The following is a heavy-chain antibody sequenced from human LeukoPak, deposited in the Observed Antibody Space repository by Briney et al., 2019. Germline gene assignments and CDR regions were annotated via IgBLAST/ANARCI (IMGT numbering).Heavy chain of an antibody. J-gene: IGHJ6*02. Sequence: GGSLRLSCAASGFTVSSNYMSWVRQAPGKGLEWVSVIYSGGSTYYADSVKGRFTISRDNSKNTLYLQMNSLRAEDTAVYYCARDHRPYGDYLGGYYGMDVWGQGTTVTVSS. CDR2: IYSGGST. CDR3: ARDHRPYGDYLGGYYGMDV. V-gene: IGHV3-53*01. CDR1: GFTVSSNY. D-gene: IGHD4-17*01.